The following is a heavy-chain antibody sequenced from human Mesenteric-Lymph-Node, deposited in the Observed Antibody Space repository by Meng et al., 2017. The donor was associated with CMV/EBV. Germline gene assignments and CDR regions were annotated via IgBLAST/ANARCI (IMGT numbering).Heavy chain of an antibody. J-gene: IGHJ4*02. CDR3: AKDPYIVVVPAANFDY. CDR2: ISGSGGST. Sequence: GESLKISCAASGFTFSSYAMSWVRQAPGKGLEWVSAISGSGGSTYYADSVKGRFTISRDNSKNTLYLQMNSLRAEDTAVYYCAKDPYIVVVPAANFDYWGQGTLVTVSS. CDR1: GFTFSSYA. D-gene: IGHD2-2*01. V-gene: IGHV3-23*01.